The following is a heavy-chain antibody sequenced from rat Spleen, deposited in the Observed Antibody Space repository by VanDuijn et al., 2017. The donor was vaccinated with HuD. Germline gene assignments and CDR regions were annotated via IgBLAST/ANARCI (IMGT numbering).Heavy chain of an antibody. CDR1: GFTFSDYY. CDR3: AREAGIPFHYFDY. V-gene: IGHV5-7*01. J-gene: IGHJ2*01. Sequence: EVQLVESDGGLVQPGRSLKLSCVASGFTFSDYYMAWVRQAPTKGLEWVAIISYDGNSTYYRDSVKGRFTISRDSAKSALYLQMDSLRSEDTATYYCAREAGIPFHYFDYWGQGVMVTVSS. D-gene: IGHD1-4*01. CDR2: ISYDGNST.